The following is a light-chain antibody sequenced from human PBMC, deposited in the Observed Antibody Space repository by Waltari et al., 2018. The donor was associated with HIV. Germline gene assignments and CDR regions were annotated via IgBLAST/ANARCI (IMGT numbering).Light chain of an antibody. V-gene: IGKV3-15*01. J-gene: IGKJ4*01. CDR2: GAS. Sequence: EIVMTQPPATLSVSPGERATLSCRASQSVSSNLAWYQQKPGQAPRLLIYGASTRATGIPARFSGSGSGTEFTLTISSLQSEDFAVYYCQHYNNWPLLTFGGGTKVEIK. CDR3: QHYNNWPLLT. CDR1: QSVSSN.